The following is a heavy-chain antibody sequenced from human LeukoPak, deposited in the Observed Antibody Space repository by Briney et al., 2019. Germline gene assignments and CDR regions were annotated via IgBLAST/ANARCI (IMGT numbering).Heavy chain of an antibody. CDR3: ARGYYYDSSGYYPGSFDI. V-gene: IGHV1-46*01. Sequence: SSATVSCKASGYTFTSYYMHWVRQAPGQGLEWMGIINPSSGSTSYAQNFQGRVTMTRDTSSSTVNMELSSLRSEDTAVYYCARGYYYDSSGYYPGSFDIWGQGAMVAVSS. D-gene: IGHD3-22*01. J-gene: IGHJ3*02. CDR2: INPSSGST. CDR1: GYTFTSYY.